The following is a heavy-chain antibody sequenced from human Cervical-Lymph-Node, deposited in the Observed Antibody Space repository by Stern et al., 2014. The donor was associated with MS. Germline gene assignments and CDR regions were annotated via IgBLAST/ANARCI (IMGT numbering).Heavy chain of an antibody. D-gene: IGHD4-17*01. CDR1: GFSLTSSGMS. CDR3: ARIASMTYGLDM. V-gene: IGHV2-70*01. J-gene: IGHJ3*02. CDR2: IDWDDNK. Sequence: QDTLRESGPALVKPTQTLTLTCTFAGFSLTSSGMSVTWIRQPPGKALEWLALIDWDDNKYYSTSLESRLTISKDTSKNQVVLTVTNVDPDDTATYYCARIASMTYGLDMWGQGTLVTVSS.